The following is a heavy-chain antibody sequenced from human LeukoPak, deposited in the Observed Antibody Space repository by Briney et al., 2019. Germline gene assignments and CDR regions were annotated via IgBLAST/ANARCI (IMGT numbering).Heavy chain of an antibody. J-gene: IGHJ3*02. Sequence: GSLGLSCAASGFTFSGSAFQWFRKAPGKGLEWVAFIRYDGSNKYYADSVKGRFTISRDNSKNTLYLQMNSLRAEDTAVYYCAKITLELRRGAFDIWGQGTMVTVSS. CDR2: IRYDGSNK. V-gene: IGHV3-30*02. CDR1: GFTFSGSA. D-gene: IGHD1-7*01. CDR3: AKITLELRRGAFDI.